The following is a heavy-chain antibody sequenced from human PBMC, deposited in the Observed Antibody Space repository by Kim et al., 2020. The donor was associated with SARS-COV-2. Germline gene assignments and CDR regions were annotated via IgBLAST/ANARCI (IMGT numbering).Heavy chain of an antibody. Sequence: SVKVSCKASGGTFSSYAISWVRQAPGQGLEWMGGIIPIFGTANYAQKFQGRVTITADESTSTAYMELSSLRSEDTAVYYCARVNEQWLVYYYGMDVWGQGTTVTVSS. J-gene: IGHJ6*02. CDR1: GGTFSSYA. D-gene: IGHD6-19*01. CDR2: IIPIFGTA. V-gene: IGHV1-69*13. CDR3: ARVNEQWLVYYYGMDV.